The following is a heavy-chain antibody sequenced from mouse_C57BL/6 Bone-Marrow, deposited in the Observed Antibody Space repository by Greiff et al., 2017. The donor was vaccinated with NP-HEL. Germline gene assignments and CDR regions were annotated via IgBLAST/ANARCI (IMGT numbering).Heavy chain of an antibody. J-gene: IGHJ4*01. CDR1: GFTFSNYW. CDR3: TGLDSYYAMDY. Sequence: EVKLMESGGGLVQPGGSMKLSCVASGFTFSNYWMNWVRQSPEKGLEWVAQIRLKSDNYATHYAESVKGRFTISRDDSKSSVYLQMNNLRAEDTGIYYCTGLDSYYAMDYWGQGTSVTVSS. CDR2: IRLKSDNYAT. D-gene: IGHD2-4*01. V-gene: IGHV6-3*01.